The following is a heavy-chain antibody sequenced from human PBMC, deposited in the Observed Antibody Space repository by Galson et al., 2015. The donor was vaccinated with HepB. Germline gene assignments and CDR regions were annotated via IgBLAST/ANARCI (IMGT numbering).Heavy chain of an antibody. D-gene: IGHD3-10*01. Sequence: SLRLSCAASGFAFNKYAMSWVRQAPGKGLEWVSSIGATDGSTFYADSVKGRFAISRDNSKNMLYLQMNSLGAEDTAVYYCATHASAVPLYWGQGTLVTVSS. CDR1: GFAFNKYA. V-gene: IGHV3-23*01. CDR3: ATHASAVPLY. CDR2: IGATDGST. J-gene: IGHJ4*02.